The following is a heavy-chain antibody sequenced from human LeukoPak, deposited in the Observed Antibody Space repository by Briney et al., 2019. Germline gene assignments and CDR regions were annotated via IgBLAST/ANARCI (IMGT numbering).Heavy chain of an antibody. V-gene: IGHV3-53*01. CDR1: GFTVSSNY. Sequence: GGSLRLSCAASGFTVSSNYMSWVRQAPGKGLEWVSVIYSGGSTYYADSVKGRFTISRDNSKNTLYLQMNSLRAEDTAVYYCAKTFKVWSYGYYFDYWGQGTLVTVSS. J-gene: IGHJ4*02. D-gene: IGHD5-18*01. CDR2: IYSGGST. CDR3: AKTFKVWSYGYYFDY.